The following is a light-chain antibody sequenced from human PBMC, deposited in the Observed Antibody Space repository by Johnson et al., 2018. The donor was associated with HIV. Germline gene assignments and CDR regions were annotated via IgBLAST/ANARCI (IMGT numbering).Light chain of an antibody. CDR2: ENN. CDR1: SSNIGNNY. Sequence: HSVLTQPPSVSAAPGQKVTISCSGSSSNIGNNYVSWYQQLPGTAPKLLIYENNKRPSGIPDRFSGSKSGTSATLGITGLQTGDEADYYCGTWDSSLSGVVGTGTQVTVL. CDR3: GTWDSSLSGV. V-gene: IGLV1-51*02. J-gene: IGLJ1*01.